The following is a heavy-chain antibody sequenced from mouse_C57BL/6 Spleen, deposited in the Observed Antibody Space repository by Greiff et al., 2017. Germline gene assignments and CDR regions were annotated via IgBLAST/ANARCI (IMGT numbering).Heavy chain of an antibody. CDR2: IDPSDSET. V-gene: IGHV1-52*01. CDR3: ARGGYDYYEGFAY. CDR1: GYTFTSYW. Sequence: QVQLQQPGAELVRPGSSVKLSCKASGYTFTSYWMHWVKQRPIQGLEWIGNIDPSDSETHYNQKFKDKATLTVDKSSSTAYMQLSSLTSEDSAVYYCARGGYDYYEGFAYWGQGTLVTVSA. D-gene: IGHD2-4*01. J-gene: IGHJ3*01.